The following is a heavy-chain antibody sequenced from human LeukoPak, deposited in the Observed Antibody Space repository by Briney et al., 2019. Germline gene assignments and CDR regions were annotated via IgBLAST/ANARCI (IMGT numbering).Heavy chain of an antibody. CDR1: SRPFSRYY. CDR3: ARNHLDTAMARIGWFDP. Sequence: SDTQSLPCAVYSRPFSRYYWRWIRQPPGKGLEWIGEINYSGSTNYNPSLKSRVTISVDTSKNQFSLKLSSVTAADTAVYYCARNHLDTAMARIGWFDPWGQGTLVTVSS. V-gene: IGHV4-34*01. D-gene: IGHD5-18*01. J-gene: IGHJ5*02. CDR2: INYSGST.